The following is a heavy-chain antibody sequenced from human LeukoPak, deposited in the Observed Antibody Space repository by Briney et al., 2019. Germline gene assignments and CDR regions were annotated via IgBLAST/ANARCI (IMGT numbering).Heavy chain of an antibody. CDR3: TSEISSASNY. Sequence: SETLSLTCTVSGGSISSSSYYWGWIRQPPGEGLEWIGSIYYTGSTYYSPSLKSRVTISADTSKNEFSLKLSSVTAADTAVYYCTSEISSASNYWGQGTLVTVPS. D-gene: IGHD6-6*01. V-gene: IGHV4-39*01. J-gene: IGHJ4*02. CDR1: GGSISSSSYY. CDR2: IYYTGST.